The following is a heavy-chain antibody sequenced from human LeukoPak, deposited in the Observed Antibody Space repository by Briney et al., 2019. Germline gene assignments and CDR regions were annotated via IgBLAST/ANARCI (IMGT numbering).Heavy chain of an antibody. CDR2: IIYGGGAT. CDR1: GFTFSRSA. D-gene: IGHD3-22*01. CDR3: AKDGLYYDGSEHVYYFDS. V-gene: IGHV3-23*01. Sequence: GGSLRLPCAASGFTFSRSAMIWVRQGPGTGLEFVASIIYGGGATYYADPVKGRFTISRDNSKNTLYLQMNSLRAEDTALYYCAKDGLYYDGSEHVYYFDSWGQGTLVTVSS. J-gene: IGHJ4*02.